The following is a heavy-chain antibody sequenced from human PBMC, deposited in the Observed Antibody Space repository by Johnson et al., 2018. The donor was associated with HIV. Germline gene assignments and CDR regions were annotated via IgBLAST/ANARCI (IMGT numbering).Heavy chain of an antibody. CDR3: ARDLVGWELRGAFDI. CDR1: GFTFDDYD. CDR2: ITCSGDST. V-gene: IGHV3-20*04. Sequence: EVQLVESGGGLVQPGGSLRLSCAASGFTFDDYDMSWVRQAPGKGLEWVSGITCSGDSTGFADSVKGRFTISRDNAKNSLYLQINSLRAEDTALYYCARDLVGWELRGAFDIWGQGTMVTVSS. D-gene: IGHD1-26*01. J-gene: IGHJ3*02.